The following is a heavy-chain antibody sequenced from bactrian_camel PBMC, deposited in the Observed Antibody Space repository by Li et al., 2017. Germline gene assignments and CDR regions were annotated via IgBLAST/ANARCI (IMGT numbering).Heavy chain of an antibody. J-gene: IGHJ6*01. CDR3: ASEGWGPSMATMGKTTFGT. CDR2: IYTFHRTT. D-gene: IGHD4*01. V-gene: IGHV3S54*01. CDR1: GNLYNLNC. Sequence: VQLVESGGGSVQPGGSLRLSCAASGNLYNLNCLGWFRQAPGMEREQVAAFIYTFHRTTRYADSVKGRFTISKDNAKNALDLQMNSLEVEDSGMYYCASEGWGPSMATMGKTTFGTWGQGTQVTVS.